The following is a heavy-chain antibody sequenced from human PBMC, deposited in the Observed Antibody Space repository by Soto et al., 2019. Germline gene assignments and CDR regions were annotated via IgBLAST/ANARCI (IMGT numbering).Heavy chain of an antibody. D-gene: IGHD3-16*02. V-gene: IGHV3-23*01. CDR1: GFTFASYV. CDR2: ISATGGST. CDR3: ANAEHPRRSIGFDY. J-gene: IGHJ4*02. Sequence: LRLSCAGSGFTFASYVMTWVRQAPGKGLEWVSSISATGGSTYYAGSVKGRFTISRDNSKNTLFLQMNSLRAEDTAIYYCANAEHPRRSIGFDYWGQGTLVTVSS.